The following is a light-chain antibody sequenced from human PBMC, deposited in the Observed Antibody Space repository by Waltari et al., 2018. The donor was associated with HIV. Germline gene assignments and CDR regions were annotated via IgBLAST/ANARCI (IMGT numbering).Light chain of an antibody. J-gene: IGKJ1*01. CDR1: QDISNY. Sequence: DIQMTQSPSSLSGSVGDRVTITCRASQDISNYVAWYQQKPGKIPQLLIYAASTLQSGVPSRFSGGGSVTEFNFTIRSLQPEDVGTYYCQRYNSAPRTFGQGSTV. CDR2: AAS. V-gene: IGKV1-27*01. CDR3: QRYNSAPRT.